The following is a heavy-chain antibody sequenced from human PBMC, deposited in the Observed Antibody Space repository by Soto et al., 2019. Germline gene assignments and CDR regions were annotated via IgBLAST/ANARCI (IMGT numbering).Heavy chain of an antibody. V-gene: IGHV5-10-1*01. CDR1: GCMFPIYH. CDR2: IDPSDSRT. D-gene: IGHD2-21*02. CDR3: ARHDSKGDFDF. J-gene: IGHJ4*02. Sequence: PGESLKISCEASGCMFPIYHISWVRQMPGKGLEWVGKIDPSDSRTMYRPSSRARITISVDKSINTAYLEWGKLKASDTAMYYCARHDSKGDFDFWGQGTQVTVSS.